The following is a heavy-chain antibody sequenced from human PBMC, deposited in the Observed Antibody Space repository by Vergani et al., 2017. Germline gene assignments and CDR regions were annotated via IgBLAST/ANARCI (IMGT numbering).Heavy chain of an antibody. CDR2: IHPADSDT. J-gene: IGHJ4*02. CDR1: GYSFTNYW. D-gene: IGHD3-22*01. V-gene: IGHV5-51*01. CDR3: ARLYGRDSSGSKYFDY. Sequence: EVQLVQSGAEVKKPGESLKISCQISGYSFTNYWIGWVRQMPGKGLEWMGIIHPADSDTRDSTSFQGQVTISVDKSISTAYLQRSSLRASDSAMYYCARLYGRDSSGSKYFDYWGQGTLVTVSS.